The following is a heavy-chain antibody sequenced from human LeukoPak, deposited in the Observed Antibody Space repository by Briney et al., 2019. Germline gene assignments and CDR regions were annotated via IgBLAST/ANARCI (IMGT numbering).Heavy chain of an antibody. D-gene: IGHD5-12*01. V-gene: IGHV3-30-3*01. Sequence: PGGSLRLSCAASGFTFSSFAIHWVRQAPGKGLEWVALISYDGSNKYYADSVKGRFTISRDNSNNTLYLQMNSLRAEDTAVYYCAREYSDYGYYYNMEVWGQGTTVTVFS. CDR3: AREYSDYGYYYNMEV. CDR2: ISYDGSNK. CDR1: GFTFSSFA. J-gene: IGHJ6*02.